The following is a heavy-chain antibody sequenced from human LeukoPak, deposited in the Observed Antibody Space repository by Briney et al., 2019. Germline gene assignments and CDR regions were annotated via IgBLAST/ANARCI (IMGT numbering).Heavy chain of an antibody. V-gene: IGHV1-69*13. CDR3: ARLCSGCSDDY. D-gene: IGHD3-10*02. J-gene: IGHJ4*02. Sequence: VASVKVSCKASGGTFSSYAISWVRQAPGQGLEWMGGIIPIFGTANYAQKLQGRVTITADESTSTAYMELSSLRSEDTAVYYCARLCSGCSDDYWGQGTLVTVSS. CDR1: GGTFSSYA. CDR2: IIPIFGTA.